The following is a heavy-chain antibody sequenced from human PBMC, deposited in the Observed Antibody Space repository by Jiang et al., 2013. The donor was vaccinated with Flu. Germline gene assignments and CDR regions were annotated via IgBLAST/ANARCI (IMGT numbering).Heavy chain of an antibody. D-gene: IGHD3-3*01. CDR3: AWINVPEALFGS. CDR2: VKSKGGGGTT. V-gene: IGHV3-15*01. Sequence: GLVEPGGSLRLSCVVSGLSFSDAWMSWVRQAPGKGLEWVGRVKSKGGGGTTEYAAPVKGRFTISRDDSKNTVYLQMNSLKTEDTGVYYCAWINVPEALFGSWGQGALVTVSS. CDR1: GLSFSDAW. J-gene: IGHJ5*02.